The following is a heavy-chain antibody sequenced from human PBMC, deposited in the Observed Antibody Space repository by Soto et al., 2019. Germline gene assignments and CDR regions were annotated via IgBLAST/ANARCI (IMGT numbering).Heavy chain of an antibody. D-gene: IGHD2-15*01. J-gene: IGHJ5*02. CDR1: GGTFSSYA. CDR2: IIPIFGTA. V-gene: IGHV1-69*13. CDR3: AREGRYCSGGSCFRFDP. Sequence: GASVKVSCKASGGTFSSYAISWVRQAPGQGLEWMGGIIPIFGTANYAQKFQGRVTITADESTSTAYMELSSLRSEDTAVYYCAREGRYCSGGSCFRFDPWGQGTLVTVSS.